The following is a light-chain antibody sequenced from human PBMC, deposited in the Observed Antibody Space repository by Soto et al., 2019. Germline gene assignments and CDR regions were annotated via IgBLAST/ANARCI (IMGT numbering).Light chain of an antibody. Sequence: DIVMTQSPDSLAVSLGERATINCKSSQSVLYSSNNKNYLGWFQQKPGQTPKLLIYWASTRDSGVPDRFSGGESGTYCNLTINSLQAEDVAVYYCQQYYSPPYTFGQGTRLEIK. J-gene: IGKJ2*01. V-gene: IGKV4-1*01. CDR3: QQYYSPPYT. CDR1: QSVLYSSNNKNY. CDR2: WAS.